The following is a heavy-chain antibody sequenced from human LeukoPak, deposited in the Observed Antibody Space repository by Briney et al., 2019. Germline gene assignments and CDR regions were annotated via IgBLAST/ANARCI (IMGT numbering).Heavy chain of an antibody. CDR1: GGTFSSYA. J-gene: IGHJ4*02. Sequence: SVKVSCKASGGTFSSYAISWVRQAPGQGLEWMGGIIPIFGTANYAQKFQGRVTITADESTSTAYMELSSLRSEDTAVYYCARARPHITIFGVVINQFDYWGQGTLVTVSS. V-gene: IGHV1-69*13. D-gene: IGHD3-3*01. CDR2: IIPIFGTA. CDR3: ARARPHITIFGVVINQFDY.